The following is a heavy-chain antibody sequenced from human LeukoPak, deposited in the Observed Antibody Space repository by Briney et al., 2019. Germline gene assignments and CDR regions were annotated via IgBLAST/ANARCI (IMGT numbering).Heavy chain of an antibody. V-gene: IGHV1-18*01. CDR1: AYSFTNYG. CDR3: ARDGPFYYYGSGSKYYYYMDV. D-gene: IGHD3-10*01. CDR2: ISTYNSNT. J-gene: IGHJ6*03. Sequence: ASVKVSCKTSAYSFTNYGITWVRQAPGQGLEWMGWISTYNSNTKYAQKFQGRVTMTTDTSTSTAYMELRSLRSDDTAVYYCARDGPFYYYGSGSKYYYYMDVWGKGTTVTISS.